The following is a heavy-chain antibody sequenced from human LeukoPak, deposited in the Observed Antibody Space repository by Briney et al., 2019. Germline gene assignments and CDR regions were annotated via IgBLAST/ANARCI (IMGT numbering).Heavy chain of an antibody. V-gene: IGHV1-8*01. Sequence: GASVKVSCKASGYTFTSYDINWVRQATGQGLEGMGWMNPNSGNTGYAQKSQGRVTMTRNTSISTAYMELSSLRSEDTAVYYCARVRSSIAARRRLIRFDPWGQGTLVTVSS. D-gene: IGHD6-6*01. J-gene: IGHJ5*02. CDR3: ARVRSSIAARRRLIRFDP. CDR1: GYTFTSYD. CDR2: MNPNSGNT.